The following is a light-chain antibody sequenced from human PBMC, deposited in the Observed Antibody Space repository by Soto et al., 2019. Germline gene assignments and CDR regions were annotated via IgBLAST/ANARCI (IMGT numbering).Light chain of an antibody. V-gene: IGLV2-11*01. CDR2: DVR. CDR1: NSDVGGYDY. J-gene: IGLJ2*01. Sequence: QSAPTQPRSVSGSPGQSVTISCTGTNSDVGGYDYVSWFQHSPGKAPKLIIHDVRERPSGVPDRFSGSRSGNTASLTISGLQPEDEADYYCCSYAGTDTFAVFGGGTKLTVL. CDR3: CSYAGTDTFAV.